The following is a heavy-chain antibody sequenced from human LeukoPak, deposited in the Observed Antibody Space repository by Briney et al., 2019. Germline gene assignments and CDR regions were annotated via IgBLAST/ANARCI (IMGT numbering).Heavy chain of an antibody. V-gene: IGHV3-20*04. D-gene: IGHD3-22*01. Sequence: PGGSLRLSCAASGFTFSSYEMNWVRQAPGKGLEWVSGINWNGGSTGYADSVKGRFTISRDNAKNSLYLQMNSLRAEDTALYYCARATHYYESSGYDYWGQGTLVTVSS. CDR3: ARATHYYESSGYDY. J-gene: IGHJ4*02. CDR1: GFTFSSYE. CDR2: INWNGGST.